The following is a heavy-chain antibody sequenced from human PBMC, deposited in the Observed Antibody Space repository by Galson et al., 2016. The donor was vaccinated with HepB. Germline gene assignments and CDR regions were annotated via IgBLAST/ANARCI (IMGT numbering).Heavy chain of an antibody. CDR1: GFIVSNDY. J-gene: IGHJ6*02. CDR3: ERDPGFRNGMNV. V-gene: IGHV3-53*01. Sequence: SLRLSCAASGFIVSNDYMNWVRQAPGKGLEWLSVSYGDGSTYYAESVRGRFTISRDNSKNSVFLQMNNLIAEDTAVYYCERDPGFRNGMNVWGQGTTVTVSS. CDR2: SYGDGST.